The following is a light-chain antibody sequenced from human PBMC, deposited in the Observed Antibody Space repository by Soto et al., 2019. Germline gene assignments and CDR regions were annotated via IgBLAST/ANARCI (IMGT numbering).Light chain of an antibody. CDR1: QSVSSNY. V-gene: IGKV3-20*01. Sequence: EIVLTQSLGTLSLSPGERATLSCRASQSVSSNYLAWYQRKPGQAPRLLIYGASNRATDIPNRFSGSGSGTDFTLTITRLEPEDFVVYYCQQYGSSPPTFGQGTKVEI. CDR2: GAS. CDR3: QQYGSSPPT. J-gene: IGKJ1*01.